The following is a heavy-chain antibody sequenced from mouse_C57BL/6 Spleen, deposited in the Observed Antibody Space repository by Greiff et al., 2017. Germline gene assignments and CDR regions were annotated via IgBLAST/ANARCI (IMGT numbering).Heavy chain of an antibody. CDR1: GYSITSGYY. D-gene: IGHD2-1*01. J-gene: IGHJ4*01. Sequence: ESGPGLVKPSQSLSLTCSVTGYSITSGYYWNWIRQFPGNKLEWMGYISYDGSNNYNPSLKNRISITRDPSKNQFFLKLNSVTTEDTATYYCARPGGNSYAMDYWGQGTSVTVSS. V-gene: IGHV3-6*01. CDR3: ARPGGNSYAMDY. CDR2: ISYDGSN.